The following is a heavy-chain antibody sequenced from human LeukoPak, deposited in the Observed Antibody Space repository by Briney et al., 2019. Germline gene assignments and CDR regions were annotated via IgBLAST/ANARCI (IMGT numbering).Heavy chain of an antibody. CDR3: TTDRGFVVVVPAADY. J-gene: IGHJ4*02. CDR1: GFTFGDYA. D-gene: IGHD2-2*01. V-gene: IGHV3-49*03. CDR2: IRSKAYGGTT. Sequence: PGGSLRLSCTASGFTFGDYAMSWFRQAPGKGLEWVGFIRSKAYGGTTEYAASVKGRFNISRDDSKSIAYLQMSSLKTEDTAVYYCTTDRGFVVVVPAADYWGQGTLVTVSS.